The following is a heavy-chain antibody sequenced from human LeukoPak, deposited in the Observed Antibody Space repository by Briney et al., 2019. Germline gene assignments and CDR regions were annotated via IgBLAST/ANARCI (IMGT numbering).Heavy chain of an antibody. CDR2: IYYSGST. CDR1: GGPISSSSYY. Sequence: SETLSLTCTVSGGPISSSSYYWGWIRQPPGKGLEWIGSIYYSGSTYYNPSLKSRVTISVDTSNNQFSLKLSSVTAADTAVYYCARTGKWELPHYYYYYMDVWGKGTTVTISS. J-gene: IGHJ6*03. V-gene: IGHV4-39*01. D-gene: IGHD1-26*01. CDR3: ARTGKWELPHYYYYYMDV.